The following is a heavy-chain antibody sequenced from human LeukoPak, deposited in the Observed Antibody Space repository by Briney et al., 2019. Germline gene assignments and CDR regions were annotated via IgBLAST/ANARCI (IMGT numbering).Heavy chain of an antibody. CDR2: ISAYNGNT. CDR3: GTTGRYSDGDRKLDP. J-gene: IGHJ5*02. V-gene: IGHV1-18*01. D-gene: IGHD5-18*01. CDR1: GYTFTSYG. Sequence: ASVKVSCKASGYTFTSYGISWVRQAPGQGLEWMGWISAYNGNTNYAQKLQGRVTMTTDTSTSTAYMELRSLRSDDTAVYYCGTTGRYSDGDRKLDPWGQGTPVTVSS.